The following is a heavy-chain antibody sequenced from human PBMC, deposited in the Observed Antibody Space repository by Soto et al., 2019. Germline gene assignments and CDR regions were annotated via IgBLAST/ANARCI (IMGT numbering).Heavy chain of an antibody. D-gene: IGHD1-1*01. J-gene: IGHJ4*02. CDR2: IPGSGDST. CDR3: AKEVERRCDFRY. V-gene: IGHV3-23*01. CDR1: GFTFRSYA. Sequence: EVQLLESGGGLVQPGGSLRLSCEDSGFTFRSYAMSWVRQAPGKGLEWVSGIPGSGDSTYYADSVKGRFTISRANSKNTLYLQMTSLRAEDTAVYYCAKEVERRCDFRYWGRGTLVTVSS.